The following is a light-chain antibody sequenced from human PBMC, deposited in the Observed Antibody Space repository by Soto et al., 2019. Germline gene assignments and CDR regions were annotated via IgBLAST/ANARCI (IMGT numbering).Light chain of an antibody. Sequence: QSALTQPASVSGSPGQSLTISCPGTSSDVGAYNYVSWYQQHPGKAPKLIIYDVNNRPSGVSNRLSGAKSGNTASLTISGLQAEDEADYYCTSYTTSSLYVFGTGTKVTVL. V-gene: IGLV2-14*01. J-gene: IGLJ1*01. CDR2: DVN. CDR1: SSDVGAYNY. CDR3: TSYTTSSLYV.